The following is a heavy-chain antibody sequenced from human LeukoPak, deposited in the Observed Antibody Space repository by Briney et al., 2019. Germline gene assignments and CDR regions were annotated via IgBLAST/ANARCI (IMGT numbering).Heavy chain of an antibody. CDR3: ARGGLPGGFDY. V-gene: IGHV3-74*01. D-gene: IGHD7-27*01. J-gene: IGHJ4*02. CDR2: INNDGNRI. Sequence: GGSLRLSCAASGFTVSNSWMFWVRQAPGKGLTYVSEINNDGNRIRYVDSVKGRFTISRDGAKNTLFLQMNSLRDDDTAMYYCARGGLPGGFDYWGQGILVTVSS. CDR1: GFTVSNSW.